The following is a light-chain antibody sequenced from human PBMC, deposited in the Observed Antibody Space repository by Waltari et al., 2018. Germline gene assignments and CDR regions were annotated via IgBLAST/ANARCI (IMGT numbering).Light chain of an antibody. CDR1: QSVLYISTNKYY. CDR3: QQYYSTRRFT. CDR2: WAS. Sequence: DIVMTQSPDSLAVSLGERATINCKSSQSVLYISTNKYYLALYQQKPGQPPKLLIYWASTRESGVPDRFSGSGSGTDFTLTISSLQAEDVAVYYCQQYYSTRRFTFGPGTKVDIK. V-gene: IGKV4-1*01. J-gene: IGKJ3*01.